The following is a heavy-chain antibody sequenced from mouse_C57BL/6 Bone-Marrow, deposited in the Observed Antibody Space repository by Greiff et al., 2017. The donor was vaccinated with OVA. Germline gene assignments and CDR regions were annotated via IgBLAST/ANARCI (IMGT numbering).Heavy chain of an antibody. J-gene: IGHJ2*01. CDR2: IDPSDSYT. CDR1: GYTFTSYW. CDR3: ARPLYYFDY. V-gene: IGHV1-50*01. Sequence: QVQLQQSGAELVKPGASVKLSCKASGYTFTSYWMQWVKQRPGQGLEWIGEIDPSDSYTNYNQKFKGKATLTVDTSSSTAYMQLSSLTSEDSAVYYCARPLYYFDYWGQGTTLTVSS.